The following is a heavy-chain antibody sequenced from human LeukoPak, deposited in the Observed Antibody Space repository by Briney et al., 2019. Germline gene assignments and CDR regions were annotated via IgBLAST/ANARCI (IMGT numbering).Heavy chain of an antibody. CDR2: ITTSGDNA. V-gene: IGHV3-23*01. Sequence: GGSLRLSCAASGFIFSDYYMSWIRQAPGKGLEWVSAITTSGDNAYYVDSVKGRFTMSRDNSKNTLYLQMNSLGADDTAVYYCARDHDNFFDYWGQGTLVSVST. D-gene: IGHD3-9*01. J-gene: IGHJ4*02. CDR1: GFIFSDYY. CDR3: ARDHDNFFDY.